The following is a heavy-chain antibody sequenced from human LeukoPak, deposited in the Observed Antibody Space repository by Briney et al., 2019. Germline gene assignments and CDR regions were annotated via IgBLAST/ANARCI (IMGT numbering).Heavy chain of an antibody. J-gene: IGHJ4*02. CDR3: ASLSSSWYYDY. V-gene: IGHV4-34*01. CDR1: GGSFSGYY. CDR2: INHSGST. Sequence: PSETLSLTCAAYGGSFSGYYWSWIRQPPGKGLEWIGEINHSGSTNYNPSLKSRVTISVDTSKNQFSLKLGSVTAADTAVYYCASLSSSWYYDYWGQGTLVTVSS. D-gene: IGHD6-13*01.